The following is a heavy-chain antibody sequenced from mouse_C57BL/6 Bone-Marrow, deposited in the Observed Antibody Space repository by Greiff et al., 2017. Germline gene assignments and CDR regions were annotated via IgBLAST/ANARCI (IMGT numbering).Heavy chain of an antibody. D-gene: IGHD4-1*01. CDR1: GYTFTSYG. CDR2: IYPRSGNT. J-gene: IGHJ3*01. CDR3: AGTAY. V-gene: IGHV1-81*01. Sequence: VQLQQSGAELARPGASVKLSCKASGYTFTSYGISWVKQRTGQGLEWIGEIYPRSGNTYYTEKFKGKATLTADKSSSTAYMELRSLTSEDSAVYFCAGTAYWGQGTLVTVSA.